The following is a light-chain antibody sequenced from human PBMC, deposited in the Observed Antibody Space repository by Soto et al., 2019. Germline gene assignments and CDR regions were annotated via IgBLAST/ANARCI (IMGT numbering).Light chain of an antibody. CDR3: QQYGGVPYT. J-gene: IGKJ2*01. CDR2: GAS. Sequence: EIVLTQSPGTLSLSPGQRATLSCRASESISRDYLAWYQQRLGQAPRLLIYGASSEATGIPDRFSGSGSGTAFTLTISRLEPEDFAIDYCQQYGGVPYTFGQGTKLEIK. CDR1: ESISRDY. V-gene: IGKV3-20*01.